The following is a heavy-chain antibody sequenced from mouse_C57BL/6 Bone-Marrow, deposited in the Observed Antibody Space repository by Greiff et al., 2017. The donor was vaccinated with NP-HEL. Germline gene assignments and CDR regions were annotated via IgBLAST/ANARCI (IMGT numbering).Heavy chain of an antibody. D-gene: IGHD1-1*01. CDR1: GYSFTDYN. Sequence: VQLQQSGPELVKPGASVKISCKASGYSFTDYNMNWVKQSNGKSLEWIGVINPNYGTTSYNQKFKGKATLTVDQSSSTAYMQLTSLTSEDSAVYYGARWGYYGSSYFDYWGQGTTLTVSS. CDR3: ARWGYYGSSYFDY. J-gene: IGHJ2*01. CDR2: INPNYGTT. V-gene: IGHV1-39*01.